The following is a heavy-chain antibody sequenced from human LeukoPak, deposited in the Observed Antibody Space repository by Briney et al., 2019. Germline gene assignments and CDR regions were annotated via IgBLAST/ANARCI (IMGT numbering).Heavy chain of an antibody. CDR1: GYTFTSYT. CDR3: AGGYCSGGSCPDWFDP. Sequence: GASVKVSCKASGYTFTSYTMHWVRQAPGQRLEWMGWINAGNGNTKYSQKFQGRVTITRDTSASTAYMELSSLRSEDTAVYYCAGGYCSGGSCPDWFDPWGQGTLVTVSS. J-gene: IGHJ5*02. CDR2: INAGNGNT. D-gene: IGHD2-15*01. V-gene: IGHV1-3*01.